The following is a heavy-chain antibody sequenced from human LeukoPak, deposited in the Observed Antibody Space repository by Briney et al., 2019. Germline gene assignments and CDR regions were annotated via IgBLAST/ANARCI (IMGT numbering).Heavy chain of an antibody. CDR1: GGSISSYY. D-gene: IGHD3-22*01. CDR3: ARVKGVRRGKYYDSSGFFDY. CDR2: IYYSGST. J-gene: IGHJ4*02. V-gene: IGHV4-59*06. Sequence: SETLSLTCTVSGGSISSYYWSWIRQHPGKGLEWIGYIYYSGSTYYNPSLKSRVTISVDTSKNQSSLKLSSVTAADTAVYYCARVKGVRRGKYYDSSGFFDYWGQGTLVTVSS.